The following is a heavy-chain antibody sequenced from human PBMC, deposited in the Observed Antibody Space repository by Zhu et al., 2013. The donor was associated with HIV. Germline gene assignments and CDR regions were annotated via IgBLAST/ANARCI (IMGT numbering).Heavy chain of an antibody. J-gene: IGHJ5*02. CDR1: GGSFSGYQ. V-gene: IGHV4-34*01. D-gene: IGHD5-12*01. CDR3: ARYGGITYSGYAA. Sequence: QVQLQQWGAGLLKPSETLSLICAVYGGSFSGYQWSWIRQPPGKGLEWIGEINHSGSTNYNPSLKSRVTISVDTSKNQFSLKLSSVTAADTAVYYCARYGGITYSGYAAWGQGTLVTVSS. CDR2: INHSGST.